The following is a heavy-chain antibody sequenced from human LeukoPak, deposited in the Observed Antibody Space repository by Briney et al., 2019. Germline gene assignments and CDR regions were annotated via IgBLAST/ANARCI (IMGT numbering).Heavy chain of an antibody. D-gene: IGHD2-21*02. V-gene: IGHV1-18*01. CDR1: GYPFTTYG. CDR2: ISAYSGNT. Sequence: ASVKVSCKASGYPFTTYGIDWVRQAPGQGLEWMGWISAYSGNTNYAQKLQGRVTMTTDTSTSTAYMELRSLRSDDTAVYYCAREWSGMVTPGDFYYMDVWGKGTTVTVSS. CDR3: AREWSGMVTPGDFYYMDV. J-gene: IGHJ6*03.